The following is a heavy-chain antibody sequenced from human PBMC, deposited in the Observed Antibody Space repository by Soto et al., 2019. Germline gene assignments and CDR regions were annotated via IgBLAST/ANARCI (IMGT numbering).Heavy chain of an antibody. V-gene: IGHV3-23*01. Sequence: EVQLLESGGGLVQPGGSLRLSCAASGFAFSSYVMSWVRQAPGKGLEWVSAVSYSDGSTYYADSVKGRFAISRDNSKNTVYLQMNSLRAEDTAIYYCAKPTVATPYYFDSWGQGTLVTFSS. J-gene: IGHJ4*02. CDR3: AKPTVATPYYFDS. CDR1: GFAFSSYV. CDR2: VSYSDGST. D-gene: IGHD4-17*01.